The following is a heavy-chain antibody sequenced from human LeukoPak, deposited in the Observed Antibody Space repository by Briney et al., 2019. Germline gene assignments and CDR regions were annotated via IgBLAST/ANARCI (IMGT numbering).Heavy chain of an antibody. J-gene: IGHJ5*02. CDR2: IYSGGST. CDR1: RFTVSSNY. CDR3: ARVQAAASMDWFDP. D-gene: IGHD6-13*01. V-gene: IGHV3-66*01. Sequence: PGGSLRLSCAASRFTVSSNYMSWVRQAPGKGLEWVSVIYSGGSTYYADSVKGRFTISRDNSKNTLYLQMNSLRAEDTAVYYCARVQAAASMDWFDPWGQGTLVTVSS.